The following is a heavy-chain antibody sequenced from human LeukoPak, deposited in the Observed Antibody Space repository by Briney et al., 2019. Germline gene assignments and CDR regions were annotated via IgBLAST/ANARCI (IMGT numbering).Heavy chain of an antibody. CDR1: GGFLSSYY. CDR2: IYYSGST. Sequence: SETLSLTCTVSGGFLSSYYWSWIRQPAGKGLEWIGYIYYSGSTNYNPSLKSRVTISADTSKNQFSLKLNSVTAADTAVYYCSSSLNAYYYDSSGFDYWGQGTLVTVSS. V-gene: IGHV4-59*08. CDR3: SSSLNAYYYDSSGFDY. D-gene: IGHD3-22*01. J-gene: IGHJ4*02.